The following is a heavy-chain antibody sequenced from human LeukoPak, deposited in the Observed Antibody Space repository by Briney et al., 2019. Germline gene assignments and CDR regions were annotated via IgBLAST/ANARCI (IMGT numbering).Heavy chain of an antibody. D-gene: IGHD3/OR15-3a*01. J-gene: IGHJ4*02. CDR2: IYPGDSDT. CDR1: GYTFTSYW. V-gene: IGHV5-51*01. CDR3: ARHRDWVPDY. Sequence: GESLKISCKGFGYTFTSYWIGWMRQMPGKGLEWMGIIYPGDSDTRHSPSLQGHVTISADKSIIPAYLQWSSLKASAAAMYYCARHRDWVPDYWGQGTLVTVSS.